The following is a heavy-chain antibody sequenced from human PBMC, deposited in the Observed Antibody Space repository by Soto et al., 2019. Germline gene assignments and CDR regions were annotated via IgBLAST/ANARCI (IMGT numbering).Heavy chain of an antibody. CDR3: ARARAYCGGDCSGMDV. D-gene: IGHD2-21*02. J-gene: IGHJ6*02. CDR2: IWYDGSNK. Sequence: QVQLVESGGGVVQPGRSLRLSCAASGFTFSSYGMHWVRQAPGKGLEWVAVIWYDGSNKYYADSVKGRFTISRDNSKNXRYLQRNSLRAEDTAIYYCARARAYCGGDCSGMDVWGQGTTVTVSS. CDR1: GFTFSSYG. V-gene: IGHV3-33*03.